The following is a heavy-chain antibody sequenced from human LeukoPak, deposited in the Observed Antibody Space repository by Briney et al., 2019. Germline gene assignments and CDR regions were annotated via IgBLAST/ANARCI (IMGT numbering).Heavy chain of an antibody. CDR2: ISGGGVST. Sequence: GGSLRLSCAASGFTFSTYAMSWVRQAPGKGLEWVSAISGGGVSTYYANSVKGRFTISRDNSKNTLYLQMNSLRAEDTAVYYCAKGPIFRFDYWGQGTLVTVSS. J-gene: IGHJ4*02. CDR1: GFTFSTYA. D-gene: IGHD3-9*01. CDR3: AKGPIFRFDY. V-gene: IGHV3-23*01.